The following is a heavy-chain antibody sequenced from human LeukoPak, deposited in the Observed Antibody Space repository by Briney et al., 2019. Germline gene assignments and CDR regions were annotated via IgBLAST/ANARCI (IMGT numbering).Heavy chain of an antibody. V-gene: IGHV3-23*01. D-gene: IGHD2-21*01. CDR3: AEHIVVH. CDR1: GFTFSNYG. Sequence: GGSLRLSCAASGFTFSNYGMSWVRQAPGKGLEWVSGISGSGTNIYYVDSVKGRFTISRDNYKNTLYLQMNTLRAEDTAVYYCAEHIVVHWGKGNLVTVSS. CDR2: ISGSGTNI. J-gene: IGHJ1*01.